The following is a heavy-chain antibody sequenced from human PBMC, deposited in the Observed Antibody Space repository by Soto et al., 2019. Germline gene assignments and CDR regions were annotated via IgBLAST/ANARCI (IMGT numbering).Heavy chain of an antibody. J-gene: IGHJ5*02. CDR3: TTYHGDYNFDH. Sequence: QVQLVQSGAEVKKPGASVKVSCKVSGYTLNEVAMHWVRQAPGKGLEWLGGFDPDEAETIYAQHFQGRVTMTEDTSTDTVYMELSSLRSEDTALYFCTTYHGDYNFDHWGQGTLDTVSS. CDR2: FDPDEAET. V-gene: IGHV1-24*01. CDR1: GYTLNEVA. D-gene: IGHD4-17*01.